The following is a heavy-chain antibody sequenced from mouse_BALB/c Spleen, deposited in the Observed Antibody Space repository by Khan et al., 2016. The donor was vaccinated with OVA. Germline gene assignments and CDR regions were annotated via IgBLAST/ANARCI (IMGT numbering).Heavy chain of an antibody. V-gene: IGHV14-3*02. J-gene: IGHJ1*01. CDR3: ARPSYDPRDFEV. CDR1: GFNIKDTY. D-gene: IGHD2-3*01. CDR2: IAPANGNT. Sequence: VQLKQSGAELVKPGASVKLSCTASGFNIKDTYLHWVKQRPEQGLEWIGRIAPANGNTQYDPKFQGKATRTSDTSSDTSYLQLNSLTSEDTAVYYCARPSYDPRDFEVWGAGTTVTVSS.